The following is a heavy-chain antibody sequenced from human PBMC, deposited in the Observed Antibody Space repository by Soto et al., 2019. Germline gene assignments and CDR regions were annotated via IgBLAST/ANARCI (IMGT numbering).Heavy chain of an antibody. CDR3: AREDILGARSFDY. Sequence: HPWWSLRLSCSASVFTFSGYSVNWCRQAPGKGLEWVSYISSGSKTIYYADSVKGRFTVSRDNARNSQYLQMSSLRDEDTAVYYCAREDILGARSFDYWGQGTLVTVSS. V-gene: IGHV3-48*02. CDR1: VFTFSGYS. CDR2: ISSGSKTI. D-gene: IGHD1-26*01. J-gene: IGHJ4*02.